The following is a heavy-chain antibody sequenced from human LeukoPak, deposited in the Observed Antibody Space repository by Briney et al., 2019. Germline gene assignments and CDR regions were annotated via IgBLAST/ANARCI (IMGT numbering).Heavy chain of an antibody. CDR3: ARQDSGTYLNPLDI. CDR2: IYDTGST. D-gene: IGHD1-26*01. V-gene: IGHV4-59*08. Sequence: SETLSLTCTVSGASISSYYWSWIRQPPGKGLEWIGCIYDTGSTNYNPSLKSRVTISVDTSKNQLSLKLRSVTAADTAVYYCARQDSGTYLNPLDIWGQGTVVTVSS. CDR1: GASISSYY. J-gene: IGHJ3*02.